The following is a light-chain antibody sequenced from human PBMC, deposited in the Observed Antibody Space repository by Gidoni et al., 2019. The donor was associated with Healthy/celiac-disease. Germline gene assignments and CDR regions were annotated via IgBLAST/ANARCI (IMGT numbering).Light chain of an antibody. CDR2: EVS. Sequence: QSALTQPAPVSGSPGQSITISCTGTSSDVGSYNLVSWYQQHPGKAPKLMIYEVSKRPSGVSNRFSGSKSGNTASLTISGLQAEDEADYYCCSYAGSSRGGVFGGGTKLTVL. J-gene: IGLJ3*02. CDR3: CSYAGSSRGGV. CDR1: SSDVGSYNL. V-gene: IGLV2-23*02.